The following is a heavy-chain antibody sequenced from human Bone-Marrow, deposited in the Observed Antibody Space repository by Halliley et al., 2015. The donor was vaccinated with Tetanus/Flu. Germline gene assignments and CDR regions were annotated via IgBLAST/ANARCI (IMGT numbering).Heavy chain of an antibody. Sequence: SLRLSCAASGFIFSTYEMNWVRQATGKGLEWVSRISGSGDTMNYADSVKGRFTISRDNAKNSLYLQVNSLSTEDTAVYYCARNGGVHGLWGQGTLVTVPS. V-gene: IGHV3-48*03. CDR2: ISGSGDTM. D-gene: IGHD3-16*01. CDR3: ARNGGVHGL. J-gene: IGHJ4*02. CDR1: GFIFSTYE.